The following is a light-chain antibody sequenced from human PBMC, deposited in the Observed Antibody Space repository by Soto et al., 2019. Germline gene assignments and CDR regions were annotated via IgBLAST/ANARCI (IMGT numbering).Light chain of an antibody. V-gene: IGKV1-39*01. Sequence: DIQMTQSPSSLSASVGDRVTITCRASQSIRSDLNWYQQRPGKAPKLLIYTTSNLESGVPSRFSGSGSGTDFTLTISDLQHEDFATYFCQQGFSRPRTFGLGTTVEVK. CDR1: QSIRSD. CDR2: TTS. CDR3: QQGFSRPRT. J-gene: IGKJ1*01.